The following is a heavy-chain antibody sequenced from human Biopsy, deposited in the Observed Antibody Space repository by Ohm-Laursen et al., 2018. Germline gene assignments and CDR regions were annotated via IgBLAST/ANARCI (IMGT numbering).Heavy chain of an antibody. D-gene: IGHD2-2*01. CDR1: GGSFTGHY. J-gene: IGHJ6*02. CDR2: INYRGNT. Sequence: SETLSLTCPVSGGSFTGHYWTWIRQAPGKTLEWIASINYRGNTNYNPSLKSRVTMSAHTSTNQFSLKLTSVTAADTAVYYCARDKITYCTSTSCDYFGMDVWGQGTTVTVSS. V-gene: IGHV4-59*11. CDR3: ARDKITYCTSTSCDYFGMDV.